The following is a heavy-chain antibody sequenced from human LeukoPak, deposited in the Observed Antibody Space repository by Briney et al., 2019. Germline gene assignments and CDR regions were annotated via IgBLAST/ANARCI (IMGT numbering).Heavy chain of an antibody. V-gene: IGHV3-53*01. J-gene: IGHJ3*02. CDR3: ARDKGTFAFDI. CDR1: GFTVSSNY. D-gene: IGHD3-10*01. CDR2: LYSGGST. Sequence: GGSLRLSCAASGFTVSSNYMSWVRQAPGKGLEWVSVLYSGGSTYYADSVKGRFTISRDNSKSTVYLQMNSLRGEDTAVFYCARDKGTFAFDIWGQGTMVTVSS.